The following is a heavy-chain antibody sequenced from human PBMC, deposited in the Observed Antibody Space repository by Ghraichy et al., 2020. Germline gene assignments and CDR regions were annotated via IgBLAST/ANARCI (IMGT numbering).Heavy chain of an antibody. J-gene: IGHJ4*02. CDR1: GFIFRDFN. CDR2: IRKTSSSI. D-gene: IGHD1-26*01. Sequence: GGSLRLSCAASGFIFRDFNMHWVRQAPGKGLEWISYIRKTSSSIYYADSVKGQFTITRDNADSSLYLQMNRLRDEDTAVYYCARDYMWACDYWGQGTLVTVSS. V-gene: IGHV3-48*02. CDR3: ARDYMWACDY.